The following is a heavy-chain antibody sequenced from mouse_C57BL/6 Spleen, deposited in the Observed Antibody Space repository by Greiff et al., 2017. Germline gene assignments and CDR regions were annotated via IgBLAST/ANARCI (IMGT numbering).Heavy chain of an antibody. J-gene: IGHJ1*03. V-gene: IGHV1-59*01. CDR3: AREGTVVATNWYFDV. Sequence: QVQLQQSGAELVRPGTSVKLSCKASGYTFTSYWMHWVKQRPGQGLEWIGVIDPSDSYTNYNQKFKGKATWTVDTSSSTAYMQLSSLTSEDSAVYYCAREGTVVATNWYFDVWGTGTTVTVS. D-gene: IGHD1-1*01. CDR2: IDPSDSYT. CDR1: GYTFTSYW.